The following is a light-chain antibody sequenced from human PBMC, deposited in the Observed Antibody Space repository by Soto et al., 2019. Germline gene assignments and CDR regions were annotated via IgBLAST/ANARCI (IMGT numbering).Light chain of an antibody. V-gene: IGLV2-8*01. CDR2: EVS. J-gene: IGLJ1*01. CDR3: SSYAGSNNPYV. CDR1: SRDVGGYNY. Sequence: QYALTQPPSASGSTGQSVTISCTGTSRDVGGYNYVSWYQQHPGKAPKLMIYEVSKRPSGVPDRFSGSKSGNTASLTVSGLQAEIEADYFCSSYAGSNNPYVFGTGTKVTVL.